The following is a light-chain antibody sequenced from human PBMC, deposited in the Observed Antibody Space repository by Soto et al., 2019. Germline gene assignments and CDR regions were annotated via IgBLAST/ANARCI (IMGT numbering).Light chain of an antibody. CDR2: WAS. V-gene: IGKV4-1*01. CDR1: QSVLYSSNNKNY. J-gene: IGKJ1*01. CDR3: QQYYNTPWT. Sequence: DIVMTQSPDSLAVSLGERATINCKSSQSVLYSSNNKNYLAWYQQKPGQPPKLLIYWASTRESGVPHRFSGSGSGTDFTLTISSLPAEDVAVYYCQQYYNTPWTFGQGTKVEIK.